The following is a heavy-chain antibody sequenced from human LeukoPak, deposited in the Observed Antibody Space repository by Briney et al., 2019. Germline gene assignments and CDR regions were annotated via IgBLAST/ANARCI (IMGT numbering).Heavy chain of an antibody. CDR1: GGSISSSSYY. J-gene: IGHJ4*02. V-gene: IGHV4-39*01. D-gene: IGHD3-10*01. Sequence: SETLSLTCTVSGGSISSSSYYWGWIRQPPGKGLEWIGSIYYSGSTYYNPSLKSRVTISVDTSKNQFSLKLSSVTAADTAVYYCARPGLRGVIRHWGQGTLVTVSS. CDR3: ARPGLRGVIRH. CDR2: IYYSGST.